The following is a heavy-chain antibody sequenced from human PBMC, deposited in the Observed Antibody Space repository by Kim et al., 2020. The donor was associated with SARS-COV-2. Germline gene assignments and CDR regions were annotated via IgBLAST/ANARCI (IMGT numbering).Heavy chain of an antibody. D-gene: IGHD3-10*01. CDR3: ASEEWPRGSVDV. V-gene: IGHV3-48*02. Sequence: YYADAVKGRCTISRDNAKNAQYLQLNRLRDEDEAVYDCASEEWPRGSVDVWGQGNTVTVSS. J-gene: IGHJ6*02.